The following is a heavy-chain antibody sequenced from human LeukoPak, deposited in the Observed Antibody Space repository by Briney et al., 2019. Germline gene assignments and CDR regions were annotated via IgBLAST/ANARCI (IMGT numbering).Heavy chain of an antibody. CDR3: AKGTMARGFDY. D-gene: IGHD3-10*01. J-gene: IGHJ4*02. V-gene: IGHV3-23*01. CDR1: GFTFSSYA. CDR2: INGGGSST. Sequence: GGSLRLSCAASGFTFSSYAMNWVRQAPGKGLEWVSAINGGGSSTYYVDSVKGRFTISRDNSKNTLYLQMNSLRAEDTALYYCAKGTMARGFDYWGQGTLVTVSS.